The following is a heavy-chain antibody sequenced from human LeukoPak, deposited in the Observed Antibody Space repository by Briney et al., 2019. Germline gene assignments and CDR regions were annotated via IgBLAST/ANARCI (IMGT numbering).Heavy chain of an antibody. CDR3: ARIKWELNAFDI. CDR2: IYHSGST. D-gene: IGHD1-26*01. Sequence: PSETLSLTCTVSGGSISSSSYSCAWIRQPPGKGLEWIGEIYHSGSTNYNPSLKSRVTISVDKSKNQFSLKLSSVTAADTAVYYCARIKWELNAFDIWGQGTMVTVSS. V-gene: IGHV4-39*07. CDR1: GGSISSSSYS. J-gene: IGHJ3*02.